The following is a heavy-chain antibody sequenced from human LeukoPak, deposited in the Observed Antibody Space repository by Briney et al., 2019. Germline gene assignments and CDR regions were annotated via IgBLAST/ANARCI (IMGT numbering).Heavy chain of an antibody. D-gene: IGHD5-24*01. Sequence: PGGSLRLSCAASGFTFSSYGMSWVRQAPGKGLEWVSAISGSGGSTYYADSVKGRFTISRDNSKNTLYLQMNSLRAEDTAVYYCAKARRWLQGRCYFDYWGQGTLVTVSS. CDR1: GFTFSSYG. V-gene: IGHV3-23*01. CDR3: AKARRWLQGRCYFDY. J-gene: IGHJ4*02. CDR2: ISGSGGST.